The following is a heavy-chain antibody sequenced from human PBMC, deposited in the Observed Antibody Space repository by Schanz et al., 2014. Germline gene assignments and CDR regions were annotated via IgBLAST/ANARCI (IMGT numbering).Heavy chain of an antibody. V-gene: IGHV3-11*01. Sequence: VQLVESGGGLVQPGGSLRLSCAASGFTFSDYYMTWIRQAPGKGLEWVSDISDSGDSTHYADSVKGRFTISRDNAKNSLHLQINSLTAEDTAEYCGTRVDSCYDHHLYYYYYMDVWGKGTTVTVSS. D-gene: IGHD2-15*01. CDR2: ISDSGDST. CDR3: TRVDSCYDHHLYYYYYMDV. CDR1: GFTFSDYY. J-gene: IGHJ6*03.